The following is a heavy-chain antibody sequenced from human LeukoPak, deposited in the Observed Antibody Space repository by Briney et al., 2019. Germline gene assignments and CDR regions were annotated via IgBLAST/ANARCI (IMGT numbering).Heavy chain of an antibody. CDR2: ISYDGSNK. CDR3: AREKLVLGFDY. CDR1: GFTFSSYA. D-gene: IGHD1-7*01. J-gene: IGHJ4*02. Sequence: PGGSQRLSCAASGFTFSSYAMHWVRQAPGKGLEWVAVISYDGSNKYYADSVKGRFTISRDNSKNTLYLQMNSLRAEDTAVYYCAREKLVLGFDYWGQGTLVTVSS. V-gene: IGHV3-30-3*01.